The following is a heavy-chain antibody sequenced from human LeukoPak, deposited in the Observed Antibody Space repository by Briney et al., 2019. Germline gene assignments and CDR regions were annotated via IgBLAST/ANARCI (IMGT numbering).Heavy chain of an antibody. V-gene: IGHV4-39*07. CDR3: ARNGGYYYFYYMDV. CDR2: IYYSGST. CDR1: GGSISSSSYY. D-gene: IGHD3-16*01. J-gene: IGHJ6*03. Sequence: SETLSLTCTVSGGSISSSSYYWGWIRQPPGKGLEWIGSIYYSGSTYYNPSLKSRVTISVDTSRNQFSLKLTSVTAADTAVYYCARNGGYYYFYYMDVWGKGTTVTVSS.